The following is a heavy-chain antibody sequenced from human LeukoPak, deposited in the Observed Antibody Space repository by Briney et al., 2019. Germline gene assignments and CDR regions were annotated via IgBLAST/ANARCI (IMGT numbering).Heavy chain of an antibody. J-gene: IGHJ4*02. V-gene: IGHV3-49*04. Sequence: PGRSLRLSCIASGFTFGDYAMRWVRQAPGKGLGRVGFIISKASGGTTDCAASVKGRLTNSRNDSISIDYLQMTRLKPEDSAIYYCSRMMQHSYERGSYYRLCDYWGQGTLVTVSS. CDR1: GFTFGDYA. D-gene: IGHD3-22*01. CDR2: IISKASGGTT. CDR3: SRMMQHSYERGSYYRLCDY.